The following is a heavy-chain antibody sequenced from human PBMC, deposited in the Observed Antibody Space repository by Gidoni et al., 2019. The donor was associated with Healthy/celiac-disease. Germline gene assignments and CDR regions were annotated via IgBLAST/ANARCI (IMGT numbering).Heavy chain of an antibody. J-gene: IGHJ4*02. CDR2: ISSSSSYT. D-gene: IGHD5-18*01. V-gene: IGHV3-11*05. CDR1: GSTFSPYY. Sequence: QVQLVESGGRWVKPGGPLRHSCALVGSTFSPYYKSWIRQAPGKGLEWVSYISSSSSYTNYADSVRGRFTISRANAKTSLYLQMNSLRAEDPAVYYCAMGMTLGGYSYAYDYWGQGTLVTVSS. CDR3: AMGMTLGGYSYAYDY.